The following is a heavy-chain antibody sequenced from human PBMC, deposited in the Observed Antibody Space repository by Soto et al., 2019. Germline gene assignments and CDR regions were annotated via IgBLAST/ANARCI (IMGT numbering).Heavy chain of an antibody. Sequence: SVKVSCKASGGTFSSYAISWVRQAPGQGLEWMGGIIPIFGTANYAQKFQGRVTITADESTSTAYVELSSLRSEDTAVYYCASTSASGYSGYDYAEYYFDYWGQGTLVTVSS. CDR3: ASTSASGYSGYDYAEYYFDY. V-gene: IGHV1-69*13. CDR1: GGTFSSYA. CDR2: IIPIFGTA. J-gene: IGHJ4*02. D-gene: IGHD5-12*01.